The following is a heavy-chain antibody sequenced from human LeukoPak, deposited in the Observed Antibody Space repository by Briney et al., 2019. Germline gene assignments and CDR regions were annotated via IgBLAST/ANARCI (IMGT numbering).Heavy chain of an antibody. J-gene: IGHJ4*02. CDR3: ARSGAEIKRLYGY. CDR2: IGSYSGNT. CDR1: GYTFNRYG. Sequence: ASVKVSCKASGYTFNRYGISWVRQAPGQGLEWMGWIGSYSGNTNYAQKLQGRVTMTTDTSTSTAYMELRSLKSDDTAVYYCARSGAEIKRLYGYWGQGPLVTASS. V-gene: IGHV1-18*01. D-gene: IGHD3-10*01.